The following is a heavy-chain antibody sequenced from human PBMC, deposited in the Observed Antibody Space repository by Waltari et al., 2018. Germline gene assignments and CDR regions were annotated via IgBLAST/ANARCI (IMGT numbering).Heavy chain of an antibody. CDR1: GFTFDDYA. J-gene: IGHJ4*02. CDR2: ISWNSGSI. V-gene: IGHV3-9*01. Sequence: EVQLVESGGGLVQPCRSLRLSCAASGFTFDDYAMHWVRQAPGKGLEWVSGISWNSGSIGYADSVKGRFTISRDNAKNSLYLQMNSLRAEDTALYYCAKESDYWGQGTLVTVSS. CDR3: AKESDY.